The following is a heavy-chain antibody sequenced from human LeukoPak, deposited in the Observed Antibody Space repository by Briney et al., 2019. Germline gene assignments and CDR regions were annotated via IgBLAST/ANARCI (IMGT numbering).Heavy chain of an antibody. D-gene: IGHD6-13*01. V-gene: IGHV1-2*06. Sequence: ASVKASCKAAGYTFTGYDMHWVRQAAGQGLEWMGRINPNSGGTNYAQKFQGRVTMTRDTSISTAYMELSRLRSDDTAVYYCARVARIAGTFDYWGQGTLVTVSS. CDR1: GYTFTGYD. CDR2: INPNSGGT. CDR3: ARVARIAGTFDY. J-gene: IGHJ4*02.